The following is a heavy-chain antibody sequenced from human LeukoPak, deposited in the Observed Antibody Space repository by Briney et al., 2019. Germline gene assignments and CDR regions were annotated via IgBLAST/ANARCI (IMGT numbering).Heavy chain of an antibody. V-gene: IGHV1-18*01. CDR1: GYTFTSYG. Sequence: ASVKVSCKASGYTFTSYGISWVRQAPGQGLEWMGWISAYNGNTNYAQKLQDRVTMATDTSTNTAYMELSSLRSEDTAVYYCARVPEDHYDSLDYWGQGTLVTVSS. CDR3: ARVPEDHYDSLDY. J-gene: IGHJ4*02. CDR2: ISAYNGNT. D-gene: IGHD3-22*01.